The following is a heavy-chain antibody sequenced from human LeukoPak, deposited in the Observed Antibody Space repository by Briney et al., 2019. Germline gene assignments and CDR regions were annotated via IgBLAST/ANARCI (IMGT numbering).Heavy chain of an antibody. D-gene: IGHD2-2*01. Sequence: GGSLRLSCAASGFTFSTYGMHWVRQAPGKGLEWVAVISYDGSDKYYADSVKGRFTISRDNSKNTLYLQMNSLRLEDTAVYYCVGTVPAASTHCWDYWGQGTLVTVSS. CDR1: GFTFSTYG. CDR2: ISYDGSDK. V-gene: IGHV3-30*03. J-gene: IGHJ4*02. CDR3: VGTVPAASTHCWDY.